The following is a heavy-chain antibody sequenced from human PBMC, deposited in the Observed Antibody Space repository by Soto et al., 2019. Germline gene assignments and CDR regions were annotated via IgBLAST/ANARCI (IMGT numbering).Heavy chain of an antibody. Sequence: SETLSLTCTVSGGFISSYWWSWIRQPPGKGLECIGYIYYSGSTNYNPSLKSRVTISVETSKNQFSLKLTSVTAADTAVYYCARDKITGLFDYWGQGTLVTVSS. CDR3: ARDKITGLFDY. J-gene: IGHJ4*02. V-gene: IGHV4-59*12. CDR1: GGFISSYW. D-gene: IGHD2-8*02. CDR2: IYYSGST.